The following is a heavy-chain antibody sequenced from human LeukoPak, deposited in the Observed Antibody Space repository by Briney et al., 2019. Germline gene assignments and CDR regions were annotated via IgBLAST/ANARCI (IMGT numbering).Heavy chain of an antibody. D-gene: IGHD4-17*01. CDR1: GGSFSGYY. CDR2: INHSGST. V-gene: IGHV4-34*01. Sequence: SETLSLTCAVYGGSFSGYYWSWIRQPPGKGLEWIGEINHSGSTNYNPSLKSRVTISVDTSKNQFSLKLSSVTAADTAVYYCARSMTTVTTFFSIAFDIWGQGTMVTVSS. J-gene: IGHJ3*02. CDR3: ARSMTTVTTFFSIAFDI.